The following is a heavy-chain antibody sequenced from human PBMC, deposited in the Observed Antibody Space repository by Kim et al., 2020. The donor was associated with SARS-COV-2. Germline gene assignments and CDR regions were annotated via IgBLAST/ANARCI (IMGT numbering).Heavy chain of an antibody. CDR3: ARVGGAAADWFDP. CDR2: TYYSGST. D-gene: IGHD6-13*01. V-gene: IGHV4-59*01. Sequence: SETLSLTCTVSGGSISSYYWSWIRQPPGKGLEWIGYTYYSGSTNYNPSLKSRVTISVDTSKNQFSLKLSSVTAADMAGYYCARVGGAAADWFDPWGQGTL. J-gene: IGHJ5*02. CDR1: GGSISSYY.